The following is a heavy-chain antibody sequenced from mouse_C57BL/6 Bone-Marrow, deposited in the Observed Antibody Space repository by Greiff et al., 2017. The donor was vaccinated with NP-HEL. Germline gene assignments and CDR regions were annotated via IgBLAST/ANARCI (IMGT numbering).Heavy chain of an antibody. Sequence: EVQVVESGAELVRPGASVKLSCTASGFNIKDDYMHWVKQRPEQGLEWIGWIDPENGDTEYASKFQGKATITADTSSNTAYLQLSSLTSEDTAVYYCTYYGNYVLFDYWGQGTTLTVSS. CDR3: TYYGNYVLFDY. CDR1: GFNIKDDY. V-gene: IGHV14-4*01. CDR2: IDPENGDT. J-gene: IGHJ2*01. D-gene: IGHD2-1*01.